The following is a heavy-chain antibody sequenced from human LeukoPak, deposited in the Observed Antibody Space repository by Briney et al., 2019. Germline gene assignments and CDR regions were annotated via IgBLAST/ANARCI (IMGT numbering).Heavy chain of an antibody. V-gene: IGHV1-8*03. CDR2: MNPNSGNT. CDR3: ARGGGSAAARRFDP. D-gene: IGHD6-13*01. J-gene: IGHJ5*02. CDR1: GYTFTSYD. Sequence: ASVKVSCKASGYTFTSYDINWVRQAPGQGLEWMGWMNPNSGNTGYAQKFQGRVTITSHTSISTAYMELSSLRSEDTAVYYCARGGGSAAARRFDPWGQETLVTVSS.